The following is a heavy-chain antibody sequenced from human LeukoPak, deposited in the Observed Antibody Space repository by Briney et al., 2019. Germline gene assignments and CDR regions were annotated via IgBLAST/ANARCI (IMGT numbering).Heavy chain of an antibody. V-gene: IGHV4-59*12. J-gene: IGHJ4*02. CDR2: IYYSGST. D-gene: IGHD3-16*01. CDR1: GGSISSYY. Sequence: SETLSLTCTVSGGSISSYYWSWIRQPPGKGLEWIGYIYYSGSTYYNPSLKSRVTISVDTSKNQFSLNLSSVTAADTAVYYCARAPGWGGPSYYFDYWGQGSLVTVSS. CDR3: ARAPGWGGPSYYFDY.